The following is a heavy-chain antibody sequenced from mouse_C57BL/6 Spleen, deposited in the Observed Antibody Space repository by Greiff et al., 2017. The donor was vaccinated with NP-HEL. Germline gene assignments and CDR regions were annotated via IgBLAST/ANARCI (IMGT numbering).Heavy chain of an antibody. J-gene: IGHJ1*03. D-gene: IGHD2-2*01. V-gene: IGHV5-12*01. CDR2: ISNGGGST. CDR3: ASLLVTYWYFDV. CDR1: GFTFSDYY. Sequence: EVMLVESGGGLVQPGGSLKLSCAASGFTFSDYYMYWVRQTPEKRLEWVAYISNGGGSTYYPATVKGRFTISRDNAKNTLYLQMSRLKSEDTAMYYCASLLVTYWYFDVWGTGTTVTVSS.